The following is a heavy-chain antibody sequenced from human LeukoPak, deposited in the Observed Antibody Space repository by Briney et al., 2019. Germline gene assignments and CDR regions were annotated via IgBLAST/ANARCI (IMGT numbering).Heavy chain of an antibody. Sequence: GGSLRLSCAASGFTFSSYSMNWVRQAPGKGLEWVSSISSSSSNIYYADSVKGRFTISRDNAKNSLYLQMNSLRAEDTAVYYCATGGGLATEIDYWGQGTLVTVSS. D-gene: IGHD3-16*01. CDR1: GFTFSSYS. J-gene: IGHJ4*02. CDR3: ATGGGLATEIDY. CDR2: ISSSSSNI. V-gene: IGHV3-21*01.